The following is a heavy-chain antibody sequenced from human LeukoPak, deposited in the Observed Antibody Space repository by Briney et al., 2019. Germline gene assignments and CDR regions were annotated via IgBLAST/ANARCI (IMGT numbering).Heavy chain of an antibody. D-gene: IGHD3-10*01. V-gene: IGHV3-23*01. CDR3: AKTVVRGVIKYYFDY. Sequence: GGSLRLSCAASGFTFSSYAMSWVRQAPGKGLAWVSAISGSGGGTYYADSVKGRFTISRDNSKNTLYLQMNSLRAEDTAVYYCAKTVVRGVIKYYFDYWGQGTLVTVSP. CDR2: ISGSGGGT. J-gene: IGHJ4*02. CDR1: GFTFSSYA.